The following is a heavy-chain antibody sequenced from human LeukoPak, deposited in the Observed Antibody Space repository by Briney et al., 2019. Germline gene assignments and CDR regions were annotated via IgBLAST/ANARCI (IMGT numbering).Heavy chain of an antibody. CDR3: TRGGTTNSATDY. J-gene: IGHJ4*02. CDR2: ISSSTFYK. D-gene: IGHD1/OR15-1a*01. Sequence: PGGSLRLSCAASGFTFSDYSMNWVRQAPAKGLEWVSSISSSTFYKFYANSVRGRFTVSRDNAQNSQYLQMNSLRAEDTAVYYCTRGGTTNSATDYWGQGTLVTVSS. V-gene: IGHV3-21*01. CDR1: GFTFSDYS.